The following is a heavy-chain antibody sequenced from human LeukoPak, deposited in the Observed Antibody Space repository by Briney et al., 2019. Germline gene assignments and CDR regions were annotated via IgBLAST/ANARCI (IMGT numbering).Heavy chain of an antibody. V-gene: IGHV4-59*01. Sequence: SETLSLTCNVSGGSISTYFWSWIRQPPGKGLEWIGYIYYSGSTSYNPSLNSRVTISVDTSKHQFSLKPSSVTAADTAVYYCARTNAFDIWGQGAMVTVSS. CDR1: GGSISTYF. CDR2: IYYSGST. CDR3: ARTNAFDI. J-gene: IGHJ3*02.